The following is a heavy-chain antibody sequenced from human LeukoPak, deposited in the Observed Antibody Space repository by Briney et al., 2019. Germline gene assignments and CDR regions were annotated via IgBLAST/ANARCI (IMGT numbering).Heavy chain of an antibody. CDR3: AKGRGTAMVPLDY. CDR1: GFTFSSFA. J-gene: IGHJ4*02. V-gene: IGHV3-23*01. Sequence: PGGSLRLSCAASGFTFSSFAMSWVRQAPGKGLEWVSAIGGSGYNRYYADSLRGRFTISRDNSKNTLYLRMNSLRAEDTAVYYCAKGRGTAMVPLDYWGQGTLVTVSS. D-gene: IGHD5-18*01. CDR2: IGGSGYNR.